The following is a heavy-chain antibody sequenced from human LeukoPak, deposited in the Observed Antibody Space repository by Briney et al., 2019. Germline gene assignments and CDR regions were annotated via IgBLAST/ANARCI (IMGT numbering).Heavy chain of an antibody. CDR1: GFTFSGYW. J-gene: IGHJ1*01. D-gene: IGHD5-24*01. CDR3: ARDSERCLQLDYFQH. V-gene: IGHV3-21*05. Sequence: GGSLRLSCAASGFTFSGYWMSWVRQAPGKGLEWVSYISSSSNIINYADSVKGRFTISRDNAKNSLYLQMNSLRAEDTAVYYCARDSERCLQLDYFQHWGQGTLVTVSS. CDR2: ISSSSNII.